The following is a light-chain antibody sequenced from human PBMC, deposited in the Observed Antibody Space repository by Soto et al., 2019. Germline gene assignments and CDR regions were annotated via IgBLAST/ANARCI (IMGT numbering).Light chain of an antibody. J-gene: IGLJ3*02. CDR1: SSDVGGYNY. CDR3: SSYASSNNFYFV. CDR2: EVT. Sequence: QSALTQPPSASGSPGQSVTISCTGTSSDVGGYNYVSWYQQYPGRAPNLMIYEVTKRPSGVPDRFSGSNSGNTASLTVSGLPAEDEADYSCSSYASSNNFYFVFGGGTKLTVL. V-gene: IGLV2-8*01.